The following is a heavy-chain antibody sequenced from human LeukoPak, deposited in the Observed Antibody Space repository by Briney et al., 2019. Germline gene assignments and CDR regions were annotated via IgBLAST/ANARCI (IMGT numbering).Heavy chain of an antibody. D-gene: IGHD6-13*01. CDR2: IYYSGST. V-gene: IGHV4-59*01. J-gene: IGHJ5*02. CDR1: GGSISSYY. Sequence: SETLSLTCTVSGGSISSYYWSWIRQPPGKGLEWIGYIYYSGSTNYNPSLKSRVTISVDTSKNQFSLKLSSVTAADTAVYYCARGYSSSWFDDGVSLNWFDPWGQGTLVTVSS. CDR3: ARGYSSSWFDDGVSLNWFDP.